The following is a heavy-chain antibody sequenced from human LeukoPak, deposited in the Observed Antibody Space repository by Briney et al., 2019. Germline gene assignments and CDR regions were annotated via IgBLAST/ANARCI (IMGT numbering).Heavy chain of an antibody. CDR2: ISGSSGST. Sequence: QAGGSLRLSCAASGFTVSSNYMSWVRQAPGKGLEWVSAISGSSGSTYYADSVKGRFTISRDNSKNTLYLQMNSLTADDTAVYYCAKGVTGWFDPWGQGTLVTVSP. CDR3: AKGVTGWFDP. V-gene: IGHV3-23*01. J-gene: IGHJ5*02. CDR1: GFTVSSNY. D-gene: IGHD3-10*01.